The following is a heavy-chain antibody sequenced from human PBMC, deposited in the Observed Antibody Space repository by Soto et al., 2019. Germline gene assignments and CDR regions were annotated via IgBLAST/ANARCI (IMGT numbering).Heavy chain of an antibody. D-gene: IGHD3-22*01. CDR2: IYYSGST. J-gene: IGHJ4*02. CDR3: ASGSGYYYYFDY. CDR1: GGSISSGIYY. V-gene: IGHV4-39*01. Sequence: SETLSLTCFVSGGSISSGIYYWGGIRQPPGKGLEWIGSIYYSGSTHYNPSLKSRVTISVDTSKNQFSLKLSSVTAADTAVYYCASGSGYYYYFDYWGQGNLVTVS.